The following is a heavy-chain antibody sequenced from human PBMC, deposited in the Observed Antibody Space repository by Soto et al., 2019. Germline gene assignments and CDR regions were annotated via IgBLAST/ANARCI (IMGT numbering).Heavy chain of an antibody. D-gene: IGHD3-10*01. Sequence: GGSLRLSCAASEFIFSSYSMNWVRQAPGKGLEWVSYISGSSGSTYYADSVKGRFTISRDNSKNTLYLQMNSLRAEDTAVYYCAKDSHPTTPPAHSDWGQGTLVTVSS. V-gene: IGHV3-23*01. J-gene: IGHJ4*02. CDR2: ISGSSGST. CDR1: EFIFSSYS. CDR3: AKDSHPTTPPAHSD.